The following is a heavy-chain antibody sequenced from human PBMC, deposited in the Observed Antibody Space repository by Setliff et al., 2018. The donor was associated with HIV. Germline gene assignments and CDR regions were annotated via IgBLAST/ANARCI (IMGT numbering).Heavy chain of an antibody. J-gene: IGHJ5*02. CDR3: ARAKTIGSSALFLDP. V-gene: IGHV4-61*09. CDR1: GDSMNSVSYS. D-gene: IGHD2-2*03. Sequence: SETLSLTCTVSGDSMNSVSYSWAWLRQSAGKGPEWIGHVYARGSANYNPSLTSRVTISAPTSKNQFSLNLNSVTAADTATYYCARAKTIGSSALFLDPWGQGTPVTVSS. CDR2: VYARGSA.